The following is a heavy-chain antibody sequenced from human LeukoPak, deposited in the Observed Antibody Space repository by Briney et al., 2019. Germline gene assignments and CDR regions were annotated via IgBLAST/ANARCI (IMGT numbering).Heavy chain of an antibody. V-gene: IGHV4-59*01. CDR2: IYYSGST. CDR3: ARGRGLRFLEWLPTPREYYFDY. CDR1: GGSISSYY. Sequence: SETLSLTCTVSGGSISSYYWSWIRQPPGKGLEWIGYIYYSGSTNYNPSLKSRVTISVDTSKNQFSLKLSSVTAADTAVYYCARGRGLRFLEWLPTPREYYFDYWGQGTLVTVSS. D-gene: IGHD3-3*01. J-gene: IGHJ4*02.